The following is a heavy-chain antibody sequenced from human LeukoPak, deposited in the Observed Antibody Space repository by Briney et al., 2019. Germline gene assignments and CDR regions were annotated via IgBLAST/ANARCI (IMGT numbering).Heavy chain of an antibody. CDR3: ARVKRDGYNYYFDC. Sequence: SETLSLTCTVSGGSISSYYWSWLRQPPGKGLEWIGYIYYSGSTNYNPSLKSRVTISVDTSKNQFSLKLSSVTAADTAVYYCARVKRDGYNYYFDCWGQGTLVTVSS. J-gene: IGHJ4*02. D-gene: IGHD5-24*01. CDR1: GGSISSYY. V-gene: IGHV4-59*01. CDR2: IYYSGST.